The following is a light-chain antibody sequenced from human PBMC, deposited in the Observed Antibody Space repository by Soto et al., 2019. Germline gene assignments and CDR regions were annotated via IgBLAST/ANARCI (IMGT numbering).Light chain of an antibody. CDR3: QQYKSNPLT. J-gene: IGKJ4*01. V-gene: IGKV1-5*03. CDR2: KAS. Sequence: DIQMTQSPSTLSASVGDRVTITCRASQSVSSWLAWYQQKPGKVPKLQIYKASTLQSGVPSRFSGSGSGTEFTLTISSLQPDDFAAYYCQQYKSNPLTFGGGTKVEIK. CDR1: QSVSSW.